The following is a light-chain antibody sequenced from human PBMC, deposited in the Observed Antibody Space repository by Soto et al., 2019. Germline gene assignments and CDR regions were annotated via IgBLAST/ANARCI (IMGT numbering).Light chain of an antibody. CDR2: LNNDGSH. V-gene: IGLV4-69*01. J-gene: IGLJ3*02. CDR3: QTWGTGIWV. CDR1: SGHSSYA. Sequence: QPVLTQSPSASASLGASVKLTCTLSSGHSSYAIAWHQQQPEKGPRHLMKLNNDGSHSKGDGIPDRFSGSSSGAERYLTISSLQSEDEADYYCQTWGTGIWVFGGGTKLTVL.